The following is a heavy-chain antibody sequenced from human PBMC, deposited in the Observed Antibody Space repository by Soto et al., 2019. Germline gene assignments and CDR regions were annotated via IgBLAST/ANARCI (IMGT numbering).Heavy chain of an antibody. Sequence: QVQLVQSAAEVKKPGASVKVSCKASGYTFIRYGITWVRQAPGQGLEWMGWISAYNDYTIYAQKLQGRATKTTATSTRIVYMELRGLKSDDTAVYYCARGGYYDNPCGTLSHYGWDVWGQGTSVTVSS. CDR2: ISAYNDYT. V-gene: IGHV1-18*01. D-gene: IGHD3-16*01. CDR3: ARGGYYDNPCGTLSHYGWDV. J-gene: IGHJ6*02. CDR1: GYTFIRYG.